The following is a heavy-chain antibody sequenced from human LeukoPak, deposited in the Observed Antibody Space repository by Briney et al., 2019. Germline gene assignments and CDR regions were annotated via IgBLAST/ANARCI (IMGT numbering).Heavy chain of an antibody. CDR1: GFTFNNYA. CDR3: AKGSRDSRPYYFDF. CDR2: ITGSGGDT. V-gene: IGHV3-23*01. J-gene: IGHJ4*02. D-gene: IGHD3-10*01. Sequence: GGSLRLSCAASGFTFNNYAMSWVRQAPGKVLEWVSAITGSGGDTYHADSVKGRFTISRDNSKNTLYLQMNSLGAEDTAVYYCAKGSRDSRPYYFDFWGQGTLVTVSS.